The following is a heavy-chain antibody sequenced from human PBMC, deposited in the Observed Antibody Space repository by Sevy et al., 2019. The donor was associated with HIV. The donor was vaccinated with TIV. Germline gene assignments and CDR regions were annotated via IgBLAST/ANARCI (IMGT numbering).Heavy chain of an antibody. CDR3: ARYYYDNSGPGSWFDP. CDR2: RYYTGSA. J-gene: IGHJ5*02. Sequence: SETLSLTCTVSGGSISSYYWTWIRQPPGKGLEWIGYRYYTGSANYNPSLKSRVTISVDTSKNQFSLKLSSVTVEDTAVYYCARYYYDNSGPGSWFDPWGQGTLVTVSS. D-gene: IGHD3-22*01. V-gene: IGHV4-59*01. CDR1: GGSISSYY.